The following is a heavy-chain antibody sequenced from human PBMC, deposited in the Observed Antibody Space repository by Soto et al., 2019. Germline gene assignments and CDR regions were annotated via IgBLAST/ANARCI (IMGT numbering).Heavy chain of an antibody. CDR1: GFTFSSYW. D-gene: IGHD6-19*01. J-gene: IGHJ4*02. Sequence: EVQLVESGGGLVQPGGSLRLSCAASGFTFSSYWMHWVRQAPGKGLVWVSNISGSGGRTYYADSVKGRFTISRDNSKNTLYLQMNSLRAEDTAVYYCAKIAEAVAGTVYGYWGQGTLVTVSS. CDR3: AKIAEAVAGTVYGY. CDR2: ISGSGGRT. V-gene: IGHV3-23*04.